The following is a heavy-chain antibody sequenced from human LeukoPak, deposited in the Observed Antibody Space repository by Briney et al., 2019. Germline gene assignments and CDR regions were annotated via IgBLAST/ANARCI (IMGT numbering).Heavy chain of an antibody. V-gene: IGHV3-7*01. CDR3: ATGENLFQY. Sequence: GGSLRFSCAASGFIFNDSWMSWVRQAPGKGLEWVAYIRYDCSEIYYLDSVRGRFTISRDQAKNAVYLQINTLRGEDTAVYYCATGENLFQYWGPGTLVTVSS. CDR2: IRYDCSEI. D-gene: IGHD4-17*01. CDR1: GFIFNDSW. J-gene: IGHJ4*02.